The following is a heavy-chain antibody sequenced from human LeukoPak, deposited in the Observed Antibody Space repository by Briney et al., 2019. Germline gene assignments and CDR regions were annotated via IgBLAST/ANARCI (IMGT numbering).Heavy chain of an antibody. CDR1: GSTFDDYA. D-gene: IGHD2-2*01. J-gene: IGHJ6*02. V-gene: IGHV3-9*01. CDR2: ISWNSGSI. Sequence: RSGGSLRLSCAASGSTFDDYAMHWVRQAPGKGLEWVSGISWNSGSIGYADSVKGRFTISRDHAKNSLYLQMNSLRAEDTALYYCAKDRELLLRTYYYGMDVWGQGTTVTVSS. CDR3: AKDRELLLRTYYYGMDV.